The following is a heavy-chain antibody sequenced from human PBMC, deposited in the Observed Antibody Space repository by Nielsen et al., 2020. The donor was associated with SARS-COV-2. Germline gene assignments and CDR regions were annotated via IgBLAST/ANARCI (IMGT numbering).Heavy chain of an antibody. CDR1: GFTFSASW. CDR2: IRPAGTGA. J-gene: IGHJ4*02. CDR3: KSEGN. V-gene: IGHV3-7*03. Sequence: GESLKISCAASGFTFSASWMAWVRQAPGKGLEWLSNIRPAGTGANYVDSVKGRFTISRDNAKNLLYLQMGSLRADDTAVYFCKSEGNWGQGTLVTVSS.